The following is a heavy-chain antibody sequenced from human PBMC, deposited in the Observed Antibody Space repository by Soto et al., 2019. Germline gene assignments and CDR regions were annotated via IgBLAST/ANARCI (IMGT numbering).Heavy chain of an antibody. CDR2: ISHSGST. CDR1: GGSFSGYY. Sequence: SETLSLTCAVYGGSFSGYYWSWIRQPPGKGLEWIGEISHSGSTNYNPSLKSRVTISVDTSKNQFSLKLSSVTAADTAVYYCARNGMGHSHYYYYYMDVWGKGATVTVSS. D-gene: IGHD1-1*01. V-gene: IGHV4-34*01. J-gene: IGHJ6*03. CDR3: ARNGMGHSHYYYYYMDV.